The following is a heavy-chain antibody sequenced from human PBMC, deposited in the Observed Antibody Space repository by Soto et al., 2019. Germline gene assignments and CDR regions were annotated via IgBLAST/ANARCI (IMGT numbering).Heavy chain of an antibody. D-gene: IGHD4-17*01. J-gene: IGHJ4*02. CDR1: GFTFSNAW. Sequence: PGGSLRLSCAASGFTFSNAWMSWVRQAPGKGLEWVGRIKSKTDGGTTDYAAPVKGRFTISRDDSKNTLYLQMNSLKTEDTAVYYCTTDTPNDYGDYLPYYFDYWGQGTLVTVSS. CDR2: IKSKTDGGTT. V-gene: IGHV3-15*01. CDR3: TTDTPNDYGDYLPYYFDY.